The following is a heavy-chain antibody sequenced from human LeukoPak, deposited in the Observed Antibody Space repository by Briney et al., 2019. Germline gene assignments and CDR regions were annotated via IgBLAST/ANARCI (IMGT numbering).Heavy chain of an antibody. J-gene: IGHJ4*02. Sequence: SVKVSCMASGGTFSSYAISWVRQAPGQGLEWMGGIIPIFGTANYAQKFQGRVTITADESTSTAYTELSSLRSEDTAVYYCARDEVGYYFDYWGQGTLVTVSS. CDR3: ARDEVGYYFDY. CDR2: IIPIFGTA. CDR1: GGTFSSYA. V-gene: IGHV1-69*01. D-gene: IGHD2-15*01.